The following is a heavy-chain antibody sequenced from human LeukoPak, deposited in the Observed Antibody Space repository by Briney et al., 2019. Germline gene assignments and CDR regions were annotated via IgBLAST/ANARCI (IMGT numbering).Heavy chain of an antibody. CDR2: IFHSGNT. D-gene: IGHD3-22*01. J-gene: IGHJ3*02. CDR1: GGSISSGAYY. V-gene: IGHV4-30-2*01. CDR3: AREYYHDSSGFPIKAFDI. Sequence: SETLSLTCTVSGGSISSGAYYWSWIRQPPGEGLEWFGYIFHSGNTYYNPSLKSRVTISVDRSKNQFSLKLSSVTAADTAVYYCAREYYHDSSGFPIKAFDIWGQGTMVTVSS.